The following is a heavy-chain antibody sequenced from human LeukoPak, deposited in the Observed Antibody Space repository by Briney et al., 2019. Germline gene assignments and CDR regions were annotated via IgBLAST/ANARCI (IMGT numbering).Heavy chain of an antibody. Sequence: ASETLSLTCTVSGDSISGYYWSWIRQPAGKGLEWIGRIYTSGSTNYNPSLKSRVTISVDTSKNQFSLKLSSVTAADTAVYYCARDQTRYYDFWSGYPDAFDIWGQGTMVTVSS. CDR1: GDSISGYY. CDR3: ARDQTRYYDFWSGYPDAFDI. V-gene: IGHV4-4*07. J-gene: IGHJ3*02. CDR2: IYTSGST. D-gene: IGHD3-3*01.